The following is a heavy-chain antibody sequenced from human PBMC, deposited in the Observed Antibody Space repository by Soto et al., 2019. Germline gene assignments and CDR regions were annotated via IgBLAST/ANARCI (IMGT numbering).Heavy chain of an antibody. D-gene: IGHD3-10*02. Sequence: QVRLGQSGAEVKEPGDSVRVSCEASGYTFTAYHIHWVRQAPGQGLEWMGWINPKFGDTGYAQDVQGRVSMTSDMSISTVYMELSRLTSDDTAIYYCARNMDYYYGRGSGNGHGVWGQGTTVTVFS. V-gene: IGHV1-2*02. CDR2: INPKFGDT. CDR1: GYTFTAYH. CDR3: ARNMDYYYGRGSGNGHGV. J-gene: IGHJ6*02.